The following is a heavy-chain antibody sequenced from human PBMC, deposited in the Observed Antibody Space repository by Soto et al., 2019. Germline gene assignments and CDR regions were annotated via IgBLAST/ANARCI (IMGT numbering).Heavy chain of an antibody. CDR2: ISGSGGST. J-gene: IGHJ4*02. Sequence: EVQLLESGEGLVQPGGSLRLSCAASGFTFSSYAMSWVRQAPGKGLEWVSAISGSGGSTYYADSVKGRFTISRDNSKNTLYLQMNSLRAEDTAVYYCAKDLGNYDFWSGDDYWGQGTLVTVSS. V-gene: IGHV3-23*01. D-gene: IGHD3-3*01. CDR1: GFTFSSYA. CDR3: AKDLGNYDFWSGDDY.